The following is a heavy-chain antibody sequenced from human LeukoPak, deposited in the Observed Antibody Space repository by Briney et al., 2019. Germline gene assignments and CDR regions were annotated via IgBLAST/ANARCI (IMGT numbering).Heavy chain of an antibody. J-gene: IGHJ4*02. Sequence: GGSLRLSCAASGFTFSSYSMNWVRQAPGKGLEWVSSISSSSSYIYYADSVKGRFTVSRDNAKNSLYLQMNSLRAEDTAVYYCARDLGYQLPSPAYWGQGTLVTVSS. CDR2: ISSSSSYI. D-gene: IGHD2-2*01. CDR3: ARDLGYQLPSPAY. CDR1: GFTFSSYS. V-gene: IGHV3-21*01.